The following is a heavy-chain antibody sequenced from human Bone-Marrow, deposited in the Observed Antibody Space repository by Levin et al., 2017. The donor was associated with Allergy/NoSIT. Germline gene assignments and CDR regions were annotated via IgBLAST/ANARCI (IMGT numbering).Heavy chain of an antibody. CDR2: INSDGSSI. CDR1: GFSFSDYW. CDR3: ATATRPQYYFYMDV. Sequence: QSGGSLRLSCAASGFSFSDYWMHWVRQAPGKGPVWLSRINSDGSSISYVDSVKGRFTIPRDNAGNTVYLQMNSLSAEDTATYYCATATRPQYYFYMDVWGKGTTVTVSS. J-gene: IGHJ6*03. V-gene: IGHV3-74*01. D-gene: IGHD2/OR15-2a*01.